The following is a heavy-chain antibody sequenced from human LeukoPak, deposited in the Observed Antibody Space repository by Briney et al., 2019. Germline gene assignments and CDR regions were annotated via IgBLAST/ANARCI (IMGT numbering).Heavy chain of an antibody. CDR2: MNPNSGNT. V-gene: IGHV1-8*01. J-gene: IGHJ4*02. Sequence: GASVKVSCRASGYTFTSYDINWVRQATGQGLEWMGWMNPNSGNTGHAQKFQGRVTMTRNTSISTAYMELSSLRSEDTAVYYCARGLLVGATKRPTFDCWGQGTLVTVSS. CDR1: GYTFTSYD. CDR3: ARGLLVGATKRPTFDC. D-gene: IGHD1-26*01.